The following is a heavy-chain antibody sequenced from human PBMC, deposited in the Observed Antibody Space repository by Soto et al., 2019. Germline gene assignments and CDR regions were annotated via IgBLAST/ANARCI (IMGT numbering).Heavy chain of an antibody. V-gene: IGHV3-7*01. CDR1: GFTFSDYW. D-gene: IGHD6-19*01. Sequence: EVQLVESGGGLVQPGGSLRLSCGVSGFTFSDYWMSWVRQAPGKGLEWVANIRRDGSETKYVDSVKGRFTISRDNAKNSLYLQMNSLRAEDTAVYYCARDKLTDWAQWLITSWGQGTQVTVSS. CDR3: ARDKLTDWAQWLITS. CDR2: IRRDGSET. J-gene: IGHJ4*02.